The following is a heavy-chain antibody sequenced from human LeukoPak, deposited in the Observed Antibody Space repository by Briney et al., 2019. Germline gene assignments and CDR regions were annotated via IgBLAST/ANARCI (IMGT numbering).Heavy chain of an antibody. J-gene: IGHJ4*02. CDR2: IFPGVFAT. D-gene: IGHD1-26*01. CDR3: ARPSGNYFRPFDC. V-gene: IGHV5-51*01. CDR1: GSRLTSFW. Sequence: GGPLKSSCKAPGSRLTSFWIGGARPLPGKGLGWMGIIFPGVFATTYNPSFQGQVTISADKSISTAYLQWSSLKASDTAKYYCARPSGNYFRPFDCWGQGTLVTVSS.